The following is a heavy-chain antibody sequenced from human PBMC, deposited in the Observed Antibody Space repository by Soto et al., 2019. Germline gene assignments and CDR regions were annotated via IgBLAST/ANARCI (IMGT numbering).Heavy chain of an antibody. Sequence: GGSLRLSCAASGFTFTSYAMNWVRLAPGKGLEWVSAISGTGYNTYYADSVKSRFTISRDNTKNTLYLQMNSLRAEDTAVYYCAKAGFSSSWSPTYFDYWGQGTLVTVSS. D-gene: IGHD6-13*01. CDR3: AKAGFSSSWSPTYFDY. CDR1: GFTFTSYA. CDR2: ISGTGYNT. V-gene: IGHV3-23*01. J-gene: IGHJ4*02.